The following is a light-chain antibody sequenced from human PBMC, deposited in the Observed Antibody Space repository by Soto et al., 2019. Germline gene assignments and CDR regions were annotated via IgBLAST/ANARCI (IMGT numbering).Light chain of an antibody. V-gene: IGLV2-8*01. CDR1: SSDVGGYNY. J-gene: IGLJ1*01. CDR3: SSYAGSNNLGV. Sequence: QSALTQPPSASGSPGQSVTISCTGTSSDVGGYNYVSWYQQHPGKAPKLMIYEVSKRPSGVPDRFSGSKSGNTASLTVSGLQAEDEGDYSCSSYAGSNNLGVFGTGTKLTVL. CDR2: EVS.